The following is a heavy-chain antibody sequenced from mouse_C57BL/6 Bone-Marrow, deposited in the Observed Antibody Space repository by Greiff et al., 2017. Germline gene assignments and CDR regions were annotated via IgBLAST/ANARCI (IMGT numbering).Heavy chain of an antibody. CDR1: GFNIKDAY. D-gene: IGHD2-5*01. J-gene: IGHJ1*03. CDR2: IDPENGDT. Sequence: VQLKQSGAELVRPGASVKLSCTASGFNIKDAYMHWVKPRPEQGLEWIGWIDPENGDTEYASKFQGKATITADTSSNPAYLQLRSLTSEDTAVYYCTTSYSNYGEYWYFDVWGTGTTGTVSS. CDR3: TTSYSNYGEYWYFDV. V-gene: IGHV14-4*01.